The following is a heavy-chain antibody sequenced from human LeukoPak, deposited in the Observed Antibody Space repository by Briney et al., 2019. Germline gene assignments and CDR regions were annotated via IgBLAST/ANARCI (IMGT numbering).Heavy chain of an antibody. CDR2: ISYNGNN. D-gene: IGHD5-12*01. CDR1: GYTFTHYG. J-gene: IGHJ3*02. CDR3: ARDPLDISRWANAFDI. Sequence: GGSLRLSCVISGYTFTHYGFHWVRQAPGKALEWVAYISYNGNNKYEDSLKDRFTISRANSKNTLHLQMNGLRAEDTAVYYCARDPLDISRWANAFDIWGQGTTVIVSS. V-gene: IGHV3-30*03.